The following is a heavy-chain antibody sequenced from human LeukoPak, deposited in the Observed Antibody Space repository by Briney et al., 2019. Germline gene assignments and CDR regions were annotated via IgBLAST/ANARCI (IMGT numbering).Heavy chain of an antibody. D-gene: IGHD5-18*01. Sequence: ASLKISXKGSGSRFTSYWIGWVRQMPGKGLEWRGIIYPGDSDTIYSPSFQGQVTISADKSISTAYLQWSSLKASDTAMYYCARQGQLGHDAFDIWGQGTMVTVSS. V-gene: IGHV5-51*01. CDR3: ARQGQLGHDAFDI. CDR2: IYPGDSDT. J-gene: IGHJ3*02. CDR1: GSRFTSYW.